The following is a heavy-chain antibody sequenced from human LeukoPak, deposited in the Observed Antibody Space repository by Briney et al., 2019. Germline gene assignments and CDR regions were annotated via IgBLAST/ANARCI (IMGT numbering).Heavy chain of an antibody. D-gene: IGHD3-10*01. CDR2: IIPIFGTT. Sequence: ASVKVSCKASGGTFNSYAISWVRQAPGQGLEWMGGIIPIFGTTNYARKFRGRVTLTADKSTRTAYMELSSLRSDDTAVYYCARDTALWFGELFPYYYMDVWGKGTTVTISS. CDR1: GGTFNSYA. J-gene: IGHJ6*03. CDR3: ARDTALWFGELFPYYYMDV. V-gene: IGHV1-69*06.